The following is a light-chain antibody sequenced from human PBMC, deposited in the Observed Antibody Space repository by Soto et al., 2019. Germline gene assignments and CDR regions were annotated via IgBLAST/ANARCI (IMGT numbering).Light chain of an antibody. CDR3: QQYGSSPSIT. V-gene: IGKV3-20*01. CDR2: GAS. CDR1: QSVSSSY. J-gene: IGKJ5*01. Sequence: EIVLTQSPGTLSLSPGERATLYCRASQSVSSSYLAWYQQKPGQAPRLLTYGASSRATGIPDRFSGSGSGTDFTLTISRLEPEDFAVYYCQQYGSSPSITFGQGTRLEIK.